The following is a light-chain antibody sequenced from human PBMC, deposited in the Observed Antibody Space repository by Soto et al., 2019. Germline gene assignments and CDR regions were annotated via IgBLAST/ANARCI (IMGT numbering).Light chain of an antibody. CDR2: DVN. J-gene: IGLJ2*01. V-gene: IGLV2-11*01. Sequence: QPALTQPRSVSGSPGQSVTISCTGTTSDVGNYNYVSWYQQNPGKAPKLMIYDVNKRPSGVPDRFSGSKSGNTASLTISGLQADDEADYYCCSYAGTYTFEFGGGTKVTVL. CDR3: CSYAGTYTFE. CDR1: TSDVGNYNY.